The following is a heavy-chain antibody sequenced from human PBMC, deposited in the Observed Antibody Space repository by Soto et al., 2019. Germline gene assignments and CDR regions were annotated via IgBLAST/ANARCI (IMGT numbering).Heavy chain of an antibody. CDR1: GFSVSSNY. J-gene: IGHJ4*02. D-gene: IGHD6-19*01. Sequence: GSLRLSCAASGFSVSSNYMSWVRQAPGKGLEWVSVIYSGGSTYYADSVKGRFTISRDNSKNTLYLQMNSLRAEDTAVYYWARGYSSGPGPYYFDYWGQGTLVTVSS. V-gene: IGHV3-53*01. CDR3: ARGYSSGPGPYYFDY. CDR2: IYSGGST.